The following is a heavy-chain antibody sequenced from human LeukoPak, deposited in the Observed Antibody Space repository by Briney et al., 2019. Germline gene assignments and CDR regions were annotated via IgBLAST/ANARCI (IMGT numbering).Heavy chain of an antibody. CDR1: GGSISSVGYY. D-gene: IGHD3-22*01. CDR3: ASGYDSSGYYLEGFDY. CDR2: IYYSGST. Sequence: PSETLSLTCTVSGGSISSVGYYWSWIRQHPGKGLEWIGYIYYSGSTYYNPSLKSRVTISVDTSKNQFSLKLSSVTAADTAVYYCASGYDSSGYYLEGFDYWGEGTLVTVRS. J-gene: IGHJ4*02. V-gene: IGHV4-31*03.